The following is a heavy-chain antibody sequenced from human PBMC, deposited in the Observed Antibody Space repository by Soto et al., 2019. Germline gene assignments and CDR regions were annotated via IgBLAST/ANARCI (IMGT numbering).Heavy chain of an antibody. CDR2: IYYSGDT. CDR3: ARHYPFGSGSYSPYYFDS. J-gene: IGHJ4*02. CDR1: GGSISRSR. Sequence: SETLSLTCTVSGGSISRSRWGWIRQPPGKGLEWIGNIYYSGDTYYNPSLKSRLTISVDTSKNQFSLKLGSVTAADTAVYYCARHYPFGSGSYSPYYFDSWGQGTLVTVSS. V-gene: IGHV4-39*01. D-gene: IGHD3-10*01.